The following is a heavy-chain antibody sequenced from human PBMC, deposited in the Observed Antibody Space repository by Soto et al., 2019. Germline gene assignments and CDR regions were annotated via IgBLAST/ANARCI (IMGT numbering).Heavy chain of an antibody. D-gene: IGHD6-25*01. CDR3: ARVGLNVFRAANDSYNWFEP. J-gene: IGHJ5*02. Sequence: LRLSCAASGFIFSHYALHWLRQTPGKGLEWVAYISYHGNTEKYADSVKGRFTISRDNYKKEVYLQMNSLRIEDTAVYYCARVGLNVFRAANDSYNWFEPWGQGTLVTVSS. CDR1: GFIFSHYA. V-gene: IGHV3-30*04. CDR2: ISYHGNTE.